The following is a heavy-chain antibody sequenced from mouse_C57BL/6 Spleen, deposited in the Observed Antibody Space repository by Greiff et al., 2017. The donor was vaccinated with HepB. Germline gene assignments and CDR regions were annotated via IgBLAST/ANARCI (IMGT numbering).Heavy chain of an antibody. D-gene: IGHD1-1*01. Sequence: VQLQQPGAELVKPGASVTLSCKASGYTFTSYWMHWVKQRPGRGLEWIGRIYPNSGGTKYNEKFKSKATLTVDKPSSTAYMQLSSLTSEDSAVYYCAIDYYGSSYGYWGQGTTLTVSS. J-gene: IGHJ2*01. CDR1: GYTFTSYW. CDR2: IYPNSGGT. CDR3: AIDYYGSSYGY. V-gene: IGHV1-72*01.